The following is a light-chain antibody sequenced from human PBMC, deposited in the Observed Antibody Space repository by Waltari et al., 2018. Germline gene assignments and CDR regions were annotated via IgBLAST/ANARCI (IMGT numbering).Light chain of an antibody. V-gene: IGKV1-16*01. Sequence: DIQMTHSPSSLSASVGDTVTITCQASQGIGNNLNWYQQKPGKAPKLLIYRASSLQSGIPSRFSGSGSGTDFTLTISSLQPEDFATYYCQQGYSYPWTFGQGTKVEIK. CDR2: RAS. CDR3: QQGYSYPWT. CDR1: QGIGNN. J-gene: IGKJ1*01.